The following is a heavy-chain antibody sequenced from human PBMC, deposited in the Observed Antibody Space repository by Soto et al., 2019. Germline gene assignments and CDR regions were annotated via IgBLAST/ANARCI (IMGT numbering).Heavy chain of an antibody. J-gene: IGHJ6*02. CDR2: ISYDGSNK. CDR3: ARGDSSGWGYYYGMDV. D-gene: IGHD6-19*01. Sequence: QVQLVESGRGVVQPGRSLRLSCAASGFTFSSYGMHWVRQAPGKGLEWVAVISYDGSNKYYADSVKGRFTISRDNSKNTLYLQMNSLRAEDTAVYYCARGDSSGWGYYYGMDVWGQGTTVTVSS. CDR1: GFTFSSYG. V-gene: IGHV3-30*03.